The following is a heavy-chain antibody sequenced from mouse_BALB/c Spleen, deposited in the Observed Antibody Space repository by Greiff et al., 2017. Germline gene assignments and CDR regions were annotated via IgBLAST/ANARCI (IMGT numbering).Heavy chain of an antibody. J-gene: IGHJ1*01. CDR3: ARTAYWYFDV. CDR2: INPSSGYT. CDR1: GYTFTSYT. D-gene: IGHD1-2*01. Sequence: VKLQQSAAELARPGASVKMSCKASGYTFTSYTMHWVKQRPGQGLEWIGYINPSSGYTEYKQKFKDKTTLTADKSSSTAYMQLSSLTSEDSAVYYCARTAYWYFDVWGAGTTVTVSS. V-gene: IGHV1-4*02.